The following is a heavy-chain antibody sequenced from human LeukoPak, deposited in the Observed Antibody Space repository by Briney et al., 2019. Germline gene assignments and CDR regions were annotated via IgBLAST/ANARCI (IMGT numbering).Heavy chain of an antibody. CDR1: GFTFSSYA. V-gene: IGHV3-23*01. J-gene: IGHJ4*02. Sequence: GGSLRLSCAASGFTFSSYAMSWVRQAPGKGLEWVSAISGSGGSTYYADSVKGRFTISRDNSKNTLYLQMNSLRADDTAVYYCAREEEWYASGTYYKGFDSWGQGTLVTVSS. CDR2: ISGSGGST. D-gene: IGHD3-10*01. CDR3: AREEEWYASGTYYKGFDS.